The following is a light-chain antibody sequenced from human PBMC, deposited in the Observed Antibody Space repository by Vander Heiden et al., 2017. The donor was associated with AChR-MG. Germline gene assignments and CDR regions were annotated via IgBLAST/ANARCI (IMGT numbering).Light chain of an antibody. J-gene: IGLJ3*02. V-gene: IGLV3-21*02. CDR1: NIEVKK. CDR2: DDS. CDR3: QVWDSTSDQGV. Sequence: SYVLTQPPSVSVAPGQTAKITCGGNNIEVKKVYWYQQRPGRAPVLVVYDDSDRPSGIPERFSGSNSGDTATLTISRVEAGDEADYYCQVWDSTSDQGVFGGGTKVTVI.